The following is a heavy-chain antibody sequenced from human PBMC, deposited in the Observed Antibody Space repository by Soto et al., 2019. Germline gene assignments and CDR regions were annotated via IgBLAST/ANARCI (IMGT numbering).Heavy chain of an antibody. Sequence: RSLTCTVSGGSVSSGSYYWSWIRQPPGKGLEWIGYIYYSGSTNYNPSLKSRVTISVDTSKNQFSLKLSSVTAADTAVYYCARVNYDILTGPDAFDIWGQGTMVTVSS. D-gene: IGHD3-9*01. CDR1: GGSVSSGSYY. V-gene: IGHV4-61*01. CDR2: IYYSGST. CDR3: ARVNYDILTGPDAFDI. J-gene: IGHJ3*02.